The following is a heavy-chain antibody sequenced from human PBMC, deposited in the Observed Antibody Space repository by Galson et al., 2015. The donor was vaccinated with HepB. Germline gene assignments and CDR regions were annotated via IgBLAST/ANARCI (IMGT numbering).Heavy chain of an antibody. CDR1: GFTFSNYG. CDR3: AKDDTAMATSYGMDV. Sequence: SLRLSCAASGFTFSNYGIHWVRQAPGKGLEWVAVISYDGNKKYYADSVKGRFTISRDNSKSTLYLQMNSLRVEDTALYYCAKDDTAMATSYGMDVWGQGTTVTVSS. D-gene: IGHD5-18*01. CDR2: ISYDGNKK. V-gene: IGHV3-30*18. J-gene: IGHJ6*02.